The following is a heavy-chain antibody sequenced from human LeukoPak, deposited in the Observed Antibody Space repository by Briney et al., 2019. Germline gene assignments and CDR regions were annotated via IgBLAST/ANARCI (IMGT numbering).Heavy chain of an antibody. D-gene: IGHD3-22*01. CDR1: GFTFSDTW. J-gene: IGHJ1*01. V-gene: IGHV3-74*01. Sequence: GGSLRLSCAASGFTFSDTWMHWVRQAPGEGLVWVSRIRSDGSDTRYAESVKGRFTLSRDNSKNTLYLQMNSLRAEDTAVYYCARVVQSTDSSGFYLPEYFQHWGQGTLVTVSS. CDR3: ARVVQSTDSSGFYLPEYFQH. CDR2: IRSDGSDT.